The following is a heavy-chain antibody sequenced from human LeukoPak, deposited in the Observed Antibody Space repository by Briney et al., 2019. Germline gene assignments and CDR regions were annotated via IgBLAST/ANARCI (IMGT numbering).Heavy chain of an antibody. CDR1: GFRFSDHH. V-gene: IGHV3-11*01. Sequence: GGSLRLSCAASGFRFSDHHMEWVRQAPGKGLEWVSYISSSGSTIYYADSVKGRFTISRDNAKNSLYLQMNSLRAEDTAVYYCASVTMVRGVVHWGQGTLVTVSS. J-gene: IGHJ4*02. CDR2: ISSSGSTI. D-gene: IGHD3-10*01. CDR3: ASVTMVRGVVH.